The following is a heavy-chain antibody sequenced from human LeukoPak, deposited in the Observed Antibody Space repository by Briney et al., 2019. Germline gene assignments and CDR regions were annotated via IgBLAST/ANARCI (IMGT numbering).Heavy chain of an antibody. D-gene: IGHD3-16*01. V-gene: IGHV3-43*02. CDR3: AKDNQRGGFQH. CDR2: ISGDGATT. J-gene: IGHJ1*01. Sequence: GGSLRLSCAASGFSFYDNAMYWVRQAPGKGLEWVSLISGDGATTYYADSVKGRFNISRDNSKSSLYLQMNSLRSEDSALYYCAKDNQRGGFQHWGQGTLVTVSS. CDR1: GFSFYDNA.